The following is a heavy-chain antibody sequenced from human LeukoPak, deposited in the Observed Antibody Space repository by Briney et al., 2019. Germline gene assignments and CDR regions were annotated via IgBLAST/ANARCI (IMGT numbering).Heavy chain of an antibody. Sequence: ASVKVSCKASGYTFTGYYMHWVGQAPGQGREGMGWINPNSGGTNYAQKFQGRVTMTRDTSIRTAYMELSRLTSDDTAVYYCARNIWFGESADAFDIWGQGTMVTVSS. CDR3: ARNIWFGESADAFDI. V-gene: IGHV1-2*02. CDR2: INPNSGGT. CDR1: GYTFTGYY. D-gene: IGHD3-10*01. J-gene: IGHJ3*02.